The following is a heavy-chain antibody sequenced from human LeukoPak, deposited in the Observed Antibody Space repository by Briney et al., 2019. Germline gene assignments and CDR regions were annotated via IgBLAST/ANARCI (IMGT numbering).Heavy chain of an antibody. V-gene: IGHV1-18*01. CDR3: ARVHGSGSYGWFDP. Sequence: ASVTVSCKASGYTFTSYGISWVRQAPRPGLEWMGWISAYHGNTNYAQQLQGRVTMTTDTSTSTAYMERRSRRSDDTAVYYCARVHGSGSYGWFDPWGQGTLVTVSS. J-gene: IGHJ5*02. D-gene: IGHD3-10*01. CDR2: ISAYHGNT. CDR1: GYTFTSYG.